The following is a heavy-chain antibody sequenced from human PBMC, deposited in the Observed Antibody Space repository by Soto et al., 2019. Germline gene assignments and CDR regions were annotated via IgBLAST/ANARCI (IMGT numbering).Heavy chain of an antibody. CDR3: ARAYRNYYYYYMDV. J-gene: IGHJ6*03. CDR1: GGSISSGGYY. V-gene: IGHV4-31*03. Sequence: SETLSLTCTVSGGSISSGGYYWSWIRQHPGKGLEWIGYIYYSGSTYYNPSLKSRVTISVDTSKNQFSLKLSSVTAADTAVYYCARAYRNYYYYYMDVWGKGTTVTVSS. CDR2: IYYSGST.